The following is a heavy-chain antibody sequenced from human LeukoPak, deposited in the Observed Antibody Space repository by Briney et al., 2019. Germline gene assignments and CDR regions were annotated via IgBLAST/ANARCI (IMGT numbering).Heavy chain of an antibody. D-gene: IGHD3-16*01. CDR1: GFTVSSNY. J-gene: IGHJ4*02. V-gene: IGHV3-53*01. Sequence: GGSLRLSRAASGFTVSSNYMSWVRQAPGKGLEWVSVIYGGGSTYYADSVKGRFTISRDNSKNTLYLQMNSLRAEDTAVYYCARLRGYFDYWGQGTLVTVSS. CDR3: ARLRGYFDY. CDR2: IYGGGST.